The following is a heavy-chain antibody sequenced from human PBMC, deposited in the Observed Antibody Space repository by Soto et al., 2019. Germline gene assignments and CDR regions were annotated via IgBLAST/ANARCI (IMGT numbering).Heavy chain of an antibody. Sequence: SETLSLTCNVSGGSIYTYYWNWIRQSPGKGLEWIGEINHSGSTNYNPSLKSRVTISVDTSKNQFSLKLSSVTAADTAVYYCARGRYPSLGYCSSTSCRRGYYYGMDVWGQGTTVTVSS. CDR2: INHSGST. CDR3: ARGRYPSLGYCSSTSCRRGYYYGMDV. V-gene: IGHV4-34*01. J-gene: IGHJ6*02. D-gene: IGHD2-2*01. CDR1: GGSIYTYY.